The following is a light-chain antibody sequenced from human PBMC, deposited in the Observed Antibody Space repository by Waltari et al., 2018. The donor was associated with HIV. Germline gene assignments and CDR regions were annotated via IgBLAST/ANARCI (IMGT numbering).Light chain of an antibody. CDR1: TGPVTSACS. CDR2: STD. V-gene: IGLV7-43*01. J-gene: IGLJ3*02. CDR3: LLYVGGVWV. Sequence: QTVVTQEPSVTVSPGGTVTLTCASDTGPVTSACSPNWFQQKLGRPPRALIYSTDNRHSWTPVRFSGSLLGGKAALTVSGVQSEDEADYYCLLYVGGVWVFGGGTKLAVL.